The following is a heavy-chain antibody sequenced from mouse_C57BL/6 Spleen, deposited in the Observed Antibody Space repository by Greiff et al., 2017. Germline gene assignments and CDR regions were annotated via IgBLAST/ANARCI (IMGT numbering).Heavy chain of an antibody. CDR2: IDPETGGT. J-gene: IGHJ2*01. Sequence: QVQLQQSGAELVRPGASVTLSCKASGYTFTDYEMHWVKQTPVHGLEWIGAIDPETGGTAYNQKFKGKAILTADKSSSTAYMERRSLTSEDSAVYYCTRTCDYWGRGTTLTVSS. CDR3: TRTCDY. CDR1: GYTFTDYE. V-gene: IGHV1-15*01.